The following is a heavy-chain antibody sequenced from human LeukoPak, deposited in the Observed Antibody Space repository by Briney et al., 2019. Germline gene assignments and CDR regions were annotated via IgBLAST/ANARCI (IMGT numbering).Heavy chain of an antibody. Sequence: PSETLSLTCTVSGDSITSGRSYWSWIRRPAGKELEWIGRVYSSGNTDYNPYIVSLKSRVTLSLDTSKNQFSLKLSSVTAADTAVYYCARVWGGYPFDYWGQGTLVTVSS. V-gene: IGHV4-61*02. D-gene: IGHD3-3*01. J-gene: IGHJ4*02. CDR2: VYSSGNT. CDR3: ARVWGGYPFDY. CDR1: GDSITSGRSY.